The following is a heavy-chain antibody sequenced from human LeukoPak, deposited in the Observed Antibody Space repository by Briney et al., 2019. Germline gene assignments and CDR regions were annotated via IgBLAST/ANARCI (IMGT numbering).Heavy chain of an antibody. D-gene: IGHD3-22*01. CDR1: GFTFSSYG. CDR2: IRYDGSNK. Sequence: GGSLRLSCAASGFTFSSYGMHWVRQAPGKGLEWVAFIRYDGSNKYYADSVKGRFTISRDNSKNTLYLQMNSLRAEDTAVYYCAKDQLGPPHYYDSSGYPSNIDYWGQGTLVTVSS. V-gene: IGHV3-30*02. CDR3: AKDQLGPPHYYDSSGYPSNIDY. J-gene: IGHJ4*02.